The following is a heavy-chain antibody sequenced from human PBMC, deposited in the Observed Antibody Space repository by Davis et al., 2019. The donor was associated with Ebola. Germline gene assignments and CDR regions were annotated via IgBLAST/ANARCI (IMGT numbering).Heavy chain of an antibody. J-gene: IGHJ6*02. CDR2: IYPGDSDT. CDR1: GYSFTSYW. CDR3: ARHGWAGYSYGELLPYYYYGMDV. D-gene: IGHD5-18*01. V-gene: IGHV5-51*01. Sequence: GESLKISCKGSGYSFTSYWIGWVRQMPGKGLEWMGIIYPGDSDTRYSLSFQGQVTISADKSISTAYLQWSSLKASDTAMYYCARHGWAGYSYGELLPYYYYGMDVWGQGTTVTVSS.